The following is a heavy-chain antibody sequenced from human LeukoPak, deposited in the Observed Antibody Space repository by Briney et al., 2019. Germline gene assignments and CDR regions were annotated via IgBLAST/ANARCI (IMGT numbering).Heavy chain of an antibody. J-gene: IGHJ4*02. CDR1: GGSFSGYY. Sequence: SETLSLTCAVYGGSFSGYYWSWIRQPPGKGLEWSGEINHSGSTNYNPSLTSRVTISVDTSKNQFSPKLSSVTAADTAVYYCARGVTATNDYWGQGTLVTVSS. D-gene: IGHD2-21*02. CDR3: ARGVTATNDY. CDR2: INHSGST. V-gene: IGHV4-34*01.